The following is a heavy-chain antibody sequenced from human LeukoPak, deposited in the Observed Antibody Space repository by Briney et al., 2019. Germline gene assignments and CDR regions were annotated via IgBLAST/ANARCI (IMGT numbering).Heavy chain of an antibody. Sequence: GGSLRLSCAASGFTFDDYGMSWVRQAPGKGLEWVSGITWNGGSTGYVDSVKGRFTISRDNAKNSLYLQMNSLRAEDTAFYCARGIDDGDNWFDPWGQGTLVTVSS. V-gene: IGHV3-20*04. D-gene: IGHD1-1*01. CDR1: GFTFDDYG. CDR3: ARGIDDGDNWFDP. J-gene: IGHJ5*02. CDR2: ITWNGGST.